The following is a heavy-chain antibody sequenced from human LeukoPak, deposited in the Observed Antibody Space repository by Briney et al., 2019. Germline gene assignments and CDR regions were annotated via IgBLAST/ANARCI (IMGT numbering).Heavy chain of an antibody. CDR1: GFSLGTSGVC. Sequence: SGPTLVKPTQTLTLTCTFSGFSLGTSGVCVGWIRQPPGKALEWLALIYWNDDKRYSPSLKSRLTITKDTSKNQVVITMSNMDPEDTVTYYCALGIAAVDYWGQGTLVTVSS. D-gene: IGHD6-13*01. J-gene: IGHJ4*02. CDR3: ALGIAAVDY. V-gene: IGHV2-5*01. CDR2: IYWNDDK.